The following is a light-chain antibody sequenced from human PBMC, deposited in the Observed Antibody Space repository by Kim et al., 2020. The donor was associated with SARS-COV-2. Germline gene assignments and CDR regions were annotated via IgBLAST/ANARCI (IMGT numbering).Light chain of an antibody. J-gene: IGKJ1*01. V-gene: IGKV1-5*03. CDR1: QSFSSW. CDR3: QQYNSYLWT. CDR2: KAS. Sequence: DIQMTQSPSTLSASIGDRVTITCRASQSFSSWLAWYQQKPGKAPNLLIYKASSLESGVPSRFSGSGSGTEFTLTINNLQPDDFATYYCQQYNSYLWTFGQGTKVDIK.